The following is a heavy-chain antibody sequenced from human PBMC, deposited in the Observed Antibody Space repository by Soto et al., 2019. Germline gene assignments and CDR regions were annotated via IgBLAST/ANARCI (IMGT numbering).Heavy chain of an antibody. CDR2: INHSGST. V-gene: IGHV4-34*01. Sequence: SETLSLTCAVYGGSFSGYYWSWIRQPPGKGLEWIGEINHSGSTNYNPSLKSRVTISVDTSKNQFSLKLSSVTAADTAVYYCARQTVETDTAMVRSSIDYWGQGTLVTVSS. CDR1: GGSFSGYY. CDR3: ARQTVETDTAMVRSSIDY. J-gene: IGHJ4*02. D-gene: IGHD5-18*01.